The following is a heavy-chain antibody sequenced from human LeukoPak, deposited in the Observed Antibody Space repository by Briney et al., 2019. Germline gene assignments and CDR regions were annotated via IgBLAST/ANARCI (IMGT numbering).Heavy chain of an antibody. J-gene: IGHJ4*02. CDR1: GFTFSSYW. V-gene: IGHV3-74*01. D-gene: IGHD3-10*01. Sequence: SGGSLRLSCAASGFTFSSYWMHWGRQVPGKGGVWGSRISSDGSSTSYADSVKGRFTISRGHAKNTLYLQMNSLRAEDTAVYYCARDLTMVRGLRSRGVDFWGQGTLVTVSS. CDR2: ISSDGSST. CDR3: ARDLTMVRGLRSRGVDF.